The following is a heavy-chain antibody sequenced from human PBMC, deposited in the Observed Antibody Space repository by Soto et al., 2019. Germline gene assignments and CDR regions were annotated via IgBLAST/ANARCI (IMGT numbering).Heavy chain of an antibody. J-gene: IGHJ4*02. CDR2: IIPIFGSA. Sequence: QVQLVQSGAEVKKPGSSVRVSCKSSGGVFSSFAISWVRQAPGQDHEWMGGIIPIFGSANYAQKFQDRVTITADESTSTVYMELSSLTSEDTAVYYCARGLGNSALITTFDYWGQGSLVTVSS. D-gene: IGHD3-3*01. V-gene: IGHV1-69*01. CDR3: ARGLGNSALITTFDY. CDR1: GGVFSSFA.